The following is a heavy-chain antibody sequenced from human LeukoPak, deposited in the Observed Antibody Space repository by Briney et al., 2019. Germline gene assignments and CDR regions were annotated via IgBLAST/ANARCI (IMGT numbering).Heavy chain of an antibody. V-gene: IGHV3-30*18. CDR2: ISYDGNNK. Sequence: SGGSLRLSCAASGFTFSIYGMHWVRQAPGKGLEWVAVISYDGNNKYFADSVKGRFTISRDNSKNTLYLQMNSLRVEDTAVYYCAKPDSNGYYLRPFDYWGQGTLVTVSS. D-gene: IGHD3-22*01. CDR3: AKPDSNGYYLRPFDY. J-gene: IGHJ4*02. CDR1: GFTFSIYG.